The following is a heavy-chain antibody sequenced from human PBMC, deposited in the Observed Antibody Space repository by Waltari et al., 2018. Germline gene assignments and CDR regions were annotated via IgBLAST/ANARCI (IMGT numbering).Heavy chain of an antibody. J-gene: IGHJ3*02. CDR2: IIPIFGTA. V-gene: IGHV1-69*05. CDR3: ASQKGSSRSYLPYDAFDI. Sequence: VRQAPGQGLEWMGGIIPIFGTANYAQKFQGRVTITTDESTSTAYMELSSLRSEDTAVYYCASQKGSSRSYLPYDAFDIWGQGTMVTVSS. D-gene: IGHD1-26*01.